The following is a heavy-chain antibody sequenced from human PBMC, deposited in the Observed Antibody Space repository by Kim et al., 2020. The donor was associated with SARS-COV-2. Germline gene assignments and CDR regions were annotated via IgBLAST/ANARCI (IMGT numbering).Heavy chain of an antibody. CDR3: ARGRLRYDSSGYYLTHDAFDI. CDR2: IYTSGST. CDR1: GGSISSGSYY. Sequence: SETLSLTCTVSGGSISSGSYYWSWIRQPAGKGLEWIGRIYTSGSTNYNPSLKSRVTISVDTSKNQFSLKLSSVTAADTAVYYCARGRLRYDSSGYYLTHDAFDIWGQGTMVTVSS. V-gene: IGHV4-61*02. D-gene: IGHD3-22*01. J-gene: IGHJ3*02.